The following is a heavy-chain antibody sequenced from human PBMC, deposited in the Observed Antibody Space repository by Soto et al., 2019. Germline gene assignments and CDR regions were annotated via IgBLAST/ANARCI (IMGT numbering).Heavy chain of an antibody. CDR1: GGTFSSYA. D-gene: IGHD2-15*01. J-gene: IGHJ6*02. V-gene: IGHV1-69*01. Sequence: QVQLVQSGAEVKKPGSSVKVSCKASGGTFSSYAISWVRQAPGQGLEWMGGIIPIFGTANYAQKFQGRVTITADESTSTAYMELSRLRSEDTAVYYCARGLSKGYCSGGSCYPYYYYGMDVWGQGTTVTVSS. CDR2: IIPIFGTA. CDR3: ARGLSKGYCSGGSCYPYYYYGMDV.